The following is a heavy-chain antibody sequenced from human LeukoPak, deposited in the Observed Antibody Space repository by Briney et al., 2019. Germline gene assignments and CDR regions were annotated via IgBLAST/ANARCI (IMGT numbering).Heavy chain of an antibody. CDR3: ATGRRSRASGWYYFDY. J-gene: IGHJ4*02. CDR1: GYTLTELS. D-gene: IGHD6-19*01. CDR2: FDPEDGET. V-gene: IGHV1-24*01. Sequence: VASVKVSCKVSGYTLTELSMHWVRQAPGKGLEWMGGFDPEDGETIYAQKFQGRVTMTEDTSTDTAYMELSSLRSEDTAVYYCATGRRSRASGWYYFDYWGQGTLVTVSS.